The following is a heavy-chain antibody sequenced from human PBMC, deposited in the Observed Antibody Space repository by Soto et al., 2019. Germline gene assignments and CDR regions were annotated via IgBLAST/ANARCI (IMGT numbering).Heavy chain of an antibody. CDR3: AKDRGGYDERAAFDI. D-gene: IGHD5-18*01. V-gene: IGHV3-9*01. CDR1: GFIFDDYA. CDR2: INWNSGSI. J-gene: IGHJ3*02. Sequence: PGGSLRLSCAVSGFIFDDYAMHWVRQAPGKGLEWVSGINWNSGSIGYADSVKGRFTISRDNAKKSLYLQMNSLRAEDTALYYCAKDRGGYDERAAFDIWGQGTMVTVSS.